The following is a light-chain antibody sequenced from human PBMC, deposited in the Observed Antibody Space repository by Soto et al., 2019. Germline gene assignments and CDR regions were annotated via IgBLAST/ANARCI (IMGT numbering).Light chain of an antibody. V-gene: IGKV4-1*01. CDR2: WAS. J-gene: IGKJ4*01. Sequence: DIVMTQSPDSLAVSLGERATINFKSIQRVLYSSNNKNYLAWYQQKPGQPPKLLIYWASTRESGVPDRFSGSGSGTDFTLTISSLQAEDVAVYYCQQYYSTPLTFGGGTKVDI. CDR1: QRVLYSSNNKNY. CDR3: QQYYSTPLT.